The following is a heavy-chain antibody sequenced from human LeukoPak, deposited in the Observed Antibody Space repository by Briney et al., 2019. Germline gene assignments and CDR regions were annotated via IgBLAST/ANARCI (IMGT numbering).Heavy chain of an antibody. V-gene: IGHV5-51*01. CDR2: IYPGDSDT. CDR1: GSIFTSYW. CDR3: ASSCGGDCYYGDAFDI. Sequence: GASLKISCKASGSIFTSYWIGWVRQLPGKGLEWMGIIYPGDSDTSYSPSFQGQATISADKSISAAYLQWSSLKASDTAMYYCASSCGGDCYYGDAFDIWGQGTMVTVSS. D-gene: IGHD2-21*02. J-gene: IGHJ3*02.